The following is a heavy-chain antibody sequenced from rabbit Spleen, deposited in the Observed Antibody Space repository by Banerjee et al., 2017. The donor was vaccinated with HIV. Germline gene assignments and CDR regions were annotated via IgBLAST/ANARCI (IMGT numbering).Heavy chain of an antibody. CDR2: INIVTGKS. CDR1: GFDFSSYG. V-gene: IGHV1S45*01. D-gene: IGHD1-1*01. Sequence: QELLVESGGGLVQPGGSLKLSCKASGFDFSSYGVSWVRQPPGKGLEWIACINIVTGKSVYASWAKGRFTMSRTSSTTVTLQMTSLTAADTATYFCARDLVAVIGWNFNLWGQGTLVTVS. CDR3: ARDLVAVIGWNFNL. J-gene: IGHJ4*01.